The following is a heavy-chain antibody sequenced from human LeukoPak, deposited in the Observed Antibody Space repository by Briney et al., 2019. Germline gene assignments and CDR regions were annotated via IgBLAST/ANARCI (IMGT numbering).Heavy chain of an antibody. J-gene: IGHJ4*02. D-gene: IGHD3-9*01. CDR2: IFASGST. CDR3: ARHYGTEVYYDILTGYFDF. V-gene: IGHV4-61*02. Sequence: SETLSLTCTVSGGSISSSSYYWNWIRQPAGKGLEWIGRIFASGSTNYNPSLKSRVTISLETSKNQLSLKLSSVTAADTAVFYCARHYGTEVYYDILTGYFDFWGQGTLVTVSS. CDR1: GGSISSSSYY.